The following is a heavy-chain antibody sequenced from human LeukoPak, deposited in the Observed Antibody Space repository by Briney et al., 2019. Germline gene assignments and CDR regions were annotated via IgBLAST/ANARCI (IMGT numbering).Heavy chain of an antibody. CDR3: AKVRIMITFGGVIDYNWFDP. J-gene: IGHJ5*02. CDR2: ISDSGGTT. Sequence: GGSLRLSCAASGFTFSSYAMSWVRQAPGKGLEWVSTISDSGGTTYYADSVRGRFTISRDNSKNTLYLQMNSLRAEDTAVYYCAKVRIMITFGGVIDYNWFDPWGQGTLVTVSS. CDR1: GFTFSSYA. D-gene: IGHD3-16*02. V-gene: IGHV3-23*01.